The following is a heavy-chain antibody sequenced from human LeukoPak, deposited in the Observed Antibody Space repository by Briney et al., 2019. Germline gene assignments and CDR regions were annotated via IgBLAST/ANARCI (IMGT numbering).Heavy chain of an antibody. Sequence: SETLSLTCAVYGGSFRGYYWSWIRQSPGKGLEWIGEISDSGSTKYNPSLKSRVTISVDTSKNHLSLKLSSVTAADTAVYYCARVPPFLWLGELRTFYGMDVWGQGTTVTVSS. D-gene: IGHD3-10*01. CDR3: ARVPPFLWLGELRTFYGMDV. CDR2: ISDSGST. V-gene: IGHV4-34*01. CDR1: GGSFRGYY. J-gene: IGHJ6*02.